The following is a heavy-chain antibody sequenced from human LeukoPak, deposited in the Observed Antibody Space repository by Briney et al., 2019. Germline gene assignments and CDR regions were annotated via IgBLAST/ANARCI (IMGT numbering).Heavy chain of an antibody. Sequence: PGGSLRLSCAASGFTFSSYWMHWVRKARGKGLVWVSRINSDGSSTSYADSVKGRFTISRDNAKNTLYLQINSLRAEDTAVYYCARVTYYYDSSGYPPDYWGQGTLVTVSS. CDR3: ARVTYYYDSSGYPPDY. V-gene: IGHV3-74*01. CDR1: GFTFSSYW. CDR2: INSDGSST. D-gene: IGHD3-22*01. J-gene: IGHJ4*02.